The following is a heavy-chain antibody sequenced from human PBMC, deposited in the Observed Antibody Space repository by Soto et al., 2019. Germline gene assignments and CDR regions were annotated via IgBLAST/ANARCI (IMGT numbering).Heavy chain of an antibody. J-gene: IGHJ5*02. CDR3: ARGRFGDGGNLYGFEP. Sequence: QVQLQESGPGLVKPSQTLSLTCTVSGGSISSGGYYWSWIRQHPGKGLEWIGYIYYSGSTYYNPSLKSRVTISVDTSKNQFFLKLSSVTAADTAVYYCARGRFGDGGNLYGFEPWGQGTLVTVSS. V-gene: IGHV4-31*03. CDR1: GGSISSGGYY. D-gene: IGHD2-21*02. CDR2: IYYSGST.